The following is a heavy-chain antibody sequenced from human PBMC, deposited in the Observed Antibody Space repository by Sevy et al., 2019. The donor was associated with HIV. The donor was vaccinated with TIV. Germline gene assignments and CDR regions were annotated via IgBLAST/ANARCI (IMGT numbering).Heavy chain of an antibody. V-gene: IGHV3-15*01. J-gene: IGHJ2*01. D-gene: IGHD4-17*01. Sequence: GGSLRLSCAASGFTFSNVWTSWVRQASGKGLEWVGRIQSKSEGGTTDYAAPVKGRLSISRDGSSDTLYLQMNSLKTEDTAVYYCTTMMRLYGDPNFWYFDLWGRGTLVTVSS. CDR3: TTMMRLYGDPNFWYFDL. CDR1: GFTFSNVW. CDR2: IQSKSEGGTT.